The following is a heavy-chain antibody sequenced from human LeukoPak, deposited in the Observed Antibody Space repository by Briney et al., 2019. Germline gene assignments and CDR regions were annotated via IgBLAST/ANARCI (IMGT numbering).Heavy chain of an antibody. CDR3: AGGAAAGTFHY. V-gene: IGHV4-59*01. D-gene: IGHD6-13*01. J-gene: IGHJ4*02. Sequence: SETLSLTCIVSGGSISSYYWSWIRQPPGKGLEWIGYIYYSGSTNYNPSLKSRVTISVDTSKKQFSLKLSSVTAADTAVYYCAGGAAAGTFHYWGQGTLVTVSS. CDR1: GGSISSYY. CDR2: IYYSGST.